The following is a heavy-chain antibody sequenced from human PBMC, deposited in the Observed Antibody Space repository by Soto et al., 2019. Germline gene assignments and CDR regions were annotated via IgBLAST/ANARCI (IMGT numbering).Heavy chain of an antibody. CDR2: ISSSSSTI. CDR1: GFTFSSYS. Sequence: PGGSLRLSCAASGFTFSSYSMNWVRQAPGKGLEWVSYISSSSSTIYYADSVKGRFTISRDNAKNSLYLQMNSLRDEDTAVYYCARYPRGGGTIFGVVIGHFDYWGQGTLVTVSS. J-gene: IGHJ4*02. D-gene: IGHD3-3*01. V-gene: IGHV3-48*02. CDR3: ARYPRGGGTIFGVVIGHFDY.